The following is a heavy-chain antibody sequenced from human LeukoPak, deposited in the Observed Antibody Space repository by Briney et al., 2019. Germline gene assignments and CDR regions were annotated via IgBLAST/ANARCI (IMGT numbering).Heavy chain of an antibody. CDR1: GYTFSSYV. V-gene: IGHV3-30-3*02. J-gene: IGHJ4*02. CDR3: AKSRG. Sequence: SCKASGYTFSSYVMHWVRQAPGKGLEWVAIISYDGSNEYYADSVKGRFTISRDNSKNTLYLQMNSLRAEDTAVYYCAKSRGWGQGTLVTVSS. CDR2: ISYDGSNE.